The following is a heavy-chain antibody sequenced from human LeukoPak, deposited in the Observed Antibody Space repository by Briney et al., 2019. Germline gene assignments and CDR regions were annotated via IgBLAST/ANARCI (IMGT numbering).Heavy chain of an antibody. CDR3: ATDLAYVPMAARTY. D-gene: IGHD6-6*01. J-gene: IGHJ4*02. V-gene: IGHV1-24*01. Sequence: GASVKVSCKVSGYTLTELSMHWVRQAPGKGLEWMGGFDPEDGETIYAQKFQGRVTMTEDTSTDTAYMELSSLRSEDTAVYYCATDLAYVPMAARTYWGQGTLVTVSS. CDR2: FDPEDGET. CDR1: GYTLTELS.